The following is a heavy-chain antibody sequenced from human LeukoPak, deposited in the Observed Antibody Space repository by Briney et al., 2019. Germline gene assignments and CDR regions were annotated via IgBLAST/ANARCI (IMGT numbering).Heavy chain of an antibody. CDR2: IYSGGST. CDR3: AREDYRGNARAFDI. CDR1: GFTLSKHY. J-gene: IGHJ3*02. Sequence: GGSLILSCAASGFTLSKHYMSWVRQAPGKGLEWVSLIYSGGSTYYADSVKGRFTISRDNSKNTLYLQMNSLRAEDTAVYYCAREDYRGNARAFDIWGQGTMVTVSS. D-gene: IGHD4-23*01. V-gene: IGHV3-53*01.